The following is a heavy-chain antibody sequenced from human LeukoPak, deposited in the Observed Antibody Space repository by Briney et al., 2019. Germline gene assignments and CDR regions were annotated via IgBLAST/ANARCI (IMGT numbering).Heavy chain of an antibody. J-gene: IGHJ4*02. V-gene: IGHV1-69*04. CDR3: ARDWSLDTSGPFAY. Sequence: SVEVSCKASGGTFSSYGISWVRQAPGQGLEWMGRIIPILDIANSAQKFQGRVTITADKSTSTAYMELSSLRSEDTALYYCARDWSLDTSGPFAYWGQGTLVTVSS. CDR2: IIPILDIA. D-gene: IGHD3-22*01. CDR1: GGTFSSYG.